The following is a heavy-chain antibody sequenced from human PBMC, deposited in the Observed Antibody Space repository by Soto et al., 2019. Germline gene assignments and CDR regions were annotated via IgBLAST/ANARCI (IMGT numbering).Heavy chain of an antibody. V-gene: IGHV1-18*01. CDR2: ISAYNGNT. Sequence: ASVKLSCKASGYTFTRYGISWVRQAPGRGLEWMGWISAYNGNTNYAQKLQGRVTMTTDTSTSTAYMELRSLRSDDTAVYYCARISLGVLTDDYGDQDAFDVWGQGTMVTVSS. D-gene: IGHD4-17*01. CDR3: ARISLGVLTDDYGDQDAFDV. CDR1: GYTFTRYG. J-gene: IGHJ3*01.